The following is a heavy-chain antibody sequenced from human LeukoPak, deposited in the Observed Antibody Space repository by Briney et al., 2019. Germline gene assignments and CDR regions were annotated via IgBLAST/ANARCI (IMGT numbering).Heavy chain of an antibody. CDR3: ARGVYYYDSSGYYYFDC. D-gene: IGHD3-22*01. J-gene: IGHJ4*02. CDR2: INPNSGGT. V-gene: IGHV1-2*02. Sequence: ASVKVSCKASGYTFTGYYMHWVRQAPGQGLEWMGWINPNSGGTNYAQKFQGRVTMTRDTSISTAYMELSRLRSDDTAVYYCARGVYYYDSSGYYYFDCWGQGTLVTVSS. CDR1: GYTFTGYY.